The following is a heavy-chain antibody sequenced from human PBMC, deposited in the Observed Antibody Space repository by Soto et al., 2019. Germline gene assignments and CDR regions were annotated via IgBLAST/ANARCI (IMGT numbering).Heavy chain of an antibody. J-gene: IGHJ3*02. CDR3: ARSMVRGALLLWDSFDI. Sequence: QVQLVQSENEVRKPGASVKVSCKASGYTFRSYGITWVRQAPGQGLEWMGWISTYSGDTNYGESLQGRVTLTKDTSTATVYMELRSLRSDDTAVYYGARSMVRGALLLWDSFDIWGQGTMVTVSS. D-gene: IGHD3-10*01. V-gene: IGHV1-18*01. CDR2: ISTYSGDT. CDR1: GYTFRSYG.